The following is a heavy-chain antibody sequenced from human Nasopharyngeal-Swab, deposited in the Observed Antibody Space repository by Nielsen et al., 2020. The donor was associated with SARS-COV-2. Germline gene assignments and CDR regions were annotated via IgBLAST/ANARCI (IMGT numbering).Heavy chain of an antibody. J-gene: IGHJ3*02. Sequence: GESLKISCAASGFTFSSYAMSWVRQAPGKGLEWVSVIFSGGTSTFYADSVKGRFTISRDNSKNTLFLQMNRLRAEDTAVYYCAKGLADYGEDAFDIWGQGTMVTVSS. D-gene: IGHD3-16*01. CDR1: GFTFSSYA. V-gene: IGHV3-23*03. CDR2: IFSGGTST. CDR3: AKGLADYGEDAFDI.